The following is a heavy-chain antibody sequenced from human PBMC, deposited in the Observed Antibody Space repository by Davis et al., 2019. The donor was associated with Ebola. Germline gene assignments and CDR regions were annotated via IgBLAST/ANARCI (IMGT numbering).Heavy chain of an antibody. J-gene: IGHJ4*02. V-gene: IGHV3-30*18. CDR2: ISYDGSNK. CDR3: AKDGGTIFGVVIPRAYYFNY. Sequence: GESLKISCAASGFTFSSYGMHWVRQAPGKGLEWVAVISYDGSNKYYADSVKGRFTISRDNSKNTLYLQMNSLRAEDTAVYYCAKDGGTIFGVVIPRAYYFNYWGQGTLVTVSS. D-gene: IGHD3-3*01. CDR1: GFTFSSYG.